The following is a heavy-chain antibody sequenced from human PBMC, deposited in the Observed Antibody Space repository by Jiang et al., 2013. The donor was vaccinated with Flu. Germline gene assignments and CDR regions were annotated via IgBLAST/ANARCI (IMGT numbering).Heavy chain of an antibody. D-gene: IGHD6-13*01. CDR2: NLYHGST. Sequence: QPAGKGLEWIGRNLYHGSTNXNPPSRVEXPMSVDTSKNQXSLKLSSVTAADTAVYYCARGAAAGTTYFDYWGQGTLVTVSS. J-gene: IGHJ4*02. CDR3: ARGAAAGTTYFDY. V-gene: IGHV4-4*07.